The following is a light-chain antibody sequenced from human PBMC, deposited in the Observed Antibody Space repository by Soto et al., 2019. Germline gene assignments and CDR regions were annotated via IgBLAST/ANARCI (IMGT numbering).Light chain of an antibody. J-gene: IGKJ2*01. CDR3: LQTTHWPPYT. V-gene: IGKV2-30*01. CDR1: QSLVFRDASTY. CDR2: EVS. Sequence: DVVLTQSPLSLPVTLGQPASISCTSSQSLVFRDASTYLSWYQQRPGQPPRRLIYEVSQRDSGVQDRFSGSESGTDFTLKISSVEAEDVAVYYCLQTTHWPPYTFGQGTKLEIK.